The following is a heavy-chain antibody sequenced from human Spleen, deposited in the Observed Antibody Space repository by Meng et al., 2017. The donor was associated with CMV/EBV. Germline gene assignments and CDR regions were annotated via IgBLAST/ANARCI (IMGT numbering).Heavy chain of an antibody. J-gene: IGHJ6*02. CDR3: ATSRATYYYYAMDV. CDR1: GFTFSNFD. Sequence: GESLKISCAASGFTFSNFDMHWVRQAPGKGLEWVSSITGSSAYMYYADSVRGRLTISRDNAQNSLYLQMNSLRAEDTALYYCATSRATYYYYAMDVWGQGTTVTVSS. D-gene: IGHD1-26*01. CDR2: ITGSSAYM. V-gene: IGHV3-21*04.